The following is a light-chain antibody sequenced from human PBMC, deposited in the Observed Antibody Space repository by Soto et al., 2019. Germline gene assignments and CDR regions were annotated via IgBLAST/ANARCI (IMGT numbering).Light chain of an antibody. V-gene: IGKV1-5*03. CDR2: KAS. J-gene: IGKJ1*01. CDR1: QTISSW. CDR3: QQYYSYPRT. Sequence: DIQMTQSPSTLSGSVGDRVTITCRASQTISSWLAWYQQKPGKAPKLLIYKASTLKSGVPSRFSGSGSGTEFTLTISGLQSEDFATYYCQQYYSYPRTFGQGTKVDIK.